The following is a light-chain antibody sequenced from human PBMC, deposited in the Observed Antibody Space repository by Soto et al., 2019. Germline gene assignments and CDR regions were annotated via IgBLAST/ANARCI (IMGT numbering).Light chain of an antibody. Sequence: EIVLTQSPGTLSFSPGERATLSCRASQSVNTYLAWYQQKPGQAPRPLINGASSRATGIPDRISGSGSGTDFTLTISRLEPEDFAVYFCQQYSSSPITFGQGTRLEIK. J-gene: IGKJ5*01. CDR2: GAS. CDR3: QQYSSSPIT. CDR1: QSVNTY. V-gene: IGKV3-20*01.